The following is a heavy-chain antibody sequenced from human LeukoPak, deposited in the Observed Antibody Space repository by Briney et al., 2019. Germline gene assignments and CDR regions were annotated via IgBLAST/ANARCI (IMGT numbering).Heavy chain of an antibody. CDR1: GYTFTSYY. J-gene: IGHJ4*02. CDR3: AREPKYYDFWSGHDY. D-gene: IGHD3-3*01. CDR2: INPSGGST. V-gene: IGHV1-46*01. Sequence: ASVTVSCKASGYTFTSYYMHWVRQAPGQGLEWMGIINPSGGSTSYAQKFQGRVTMTRDTSTSTVYMELSSLRSEDTAVYYCAREPKYYDFWSGHDYWGQGTLVTVSS.